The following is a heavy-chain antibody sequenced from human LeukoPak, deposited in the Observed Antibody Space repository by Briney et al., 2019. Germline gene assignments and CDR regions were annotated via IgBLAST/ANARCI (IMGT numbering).Heavy chain of an antibody. D-gene: IGHD5-12*01. CDR3: ASEDYSGYDFGFDY. Sequence: SETLSLTCTASGGSISSSSYYWGWIRQPPGKGLEWIGSIYYSGSTYYNPSLKSRVTISVDTSKNQFSLKLSSVTAADTAVYYCASEDYSGYDFGFDYWGQGTLVTVSS. J-gene: IGHJ4*02. CDR2: IYYSGST. V-gene: IGHV4-39*01. CDR1: GGSISSSSYY.